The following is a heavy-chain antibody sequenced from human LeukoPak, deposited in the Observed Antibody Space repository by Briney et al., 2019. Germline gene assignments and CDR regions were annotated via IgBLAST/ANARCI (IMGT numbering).Heavy chain of an antibody. J-gene: IGHJ4*02. CDR2: ISTSGAPV. CDR3: ARRRVSGYYSIYY. CDR1: GFTFDSYE. V-gene: IGHV3-48*03. D-gene: IGHD3-22*01. Sequence: PGGSLRLSCAASGFTFDSYELNWVRQAPGKGPEWVSYISTSGAPVYYADSVKGLFTISRDNAKNSLYLQMNSRRAEDTAVYYCARRRVSGYYSIYYWGQGTLVPVPS.